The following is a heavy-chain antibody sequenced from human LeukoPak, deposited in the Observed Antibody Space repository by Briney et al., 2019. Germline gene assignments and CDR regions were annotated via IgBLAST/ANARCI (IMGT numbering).Heavy chain of an antibody. D-gene: IGHD2/OR15-2a*01. J-gene: IGHJ4*02. CDR1: GGTFSSYA. Sequence: ASVKVSCKASGGTFSSYAISWVRQAPGQGLEWMGRIIPIFGTANYAQKFQGRVMITTDESTSTAYMELSSLRSEDTAVYYCAVLWTQNGVVDYWGQGTLVTVSS. CDR3: AVLWTQNGVVDY. CDR2: IIPIFGTA. V-gene: IGHV1-69*05.